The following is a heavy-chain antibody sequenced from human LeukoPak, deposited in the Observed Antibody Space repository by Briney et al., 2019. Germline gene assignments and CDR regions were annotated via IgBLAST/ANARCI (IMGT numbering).Heavy chain of an antibody. CDR3: ARVGLKVRTFDY. CDR1: GYTFINYA. CDR2: INAGNGNT. V-gene: IGHV1-3*01. Sequence: ASVKVSCKASGYTFINYAMHWVRQAPGQRLEWMGWINAGNGNTKYSQKFQGRVTITRDTSASTAYMELSSLRSEDTAVYYCARVGLKVRTFDYWGQGTLVTVSS. J-gene: IGHJ4*02. D-gene: IGHD2-21*01.